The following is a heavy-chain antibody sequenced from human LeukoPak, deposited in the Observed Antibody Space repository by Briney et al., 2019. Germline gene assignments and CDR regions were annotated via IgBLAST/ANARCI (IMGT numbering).Heavy chain of an antibody. CDR3: AGSGLGAATGVN. Sequence: SETLSLTCTVSGASISSYYWSWIRQPPGKGLQWIGYISDSGSATYNPSLRSRVTISPDTSKDQFSLKLSSVTAADTAVYYCAGSGLGAATGVNWGQGTLVSVSS. V-gene: IGHV4-59*01. CDR2: ISDSGSA. J-gene: IGHJ4*02. D-gene: IGHD6-13*01. CDR1: GASISSYY.